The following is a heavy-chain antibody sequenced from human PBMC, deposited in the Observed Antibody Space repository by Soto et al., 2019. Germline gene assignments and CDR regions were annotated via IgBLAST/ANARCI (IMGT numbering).Heavy chain of an antibody. D-gene: IGHD5-18*01. V-gene: IGHV5-10-1*01. CDR1: GYSFTSYW. CDR2: IDPSDSYT. Sequence: PGESLKISCKGSGYSFTSYWISWVRQMPGKGLEWMGRIDPSDSYTNYSPSFQGHVTISADKSISTAYLQWSSLKASGTAMYYCARRDTAMVSGYYYGMDVWGQGTTVTVSS. J-gene: IGHJ6*02. CDR3: ARRDTAMVSGYYYGMDV.